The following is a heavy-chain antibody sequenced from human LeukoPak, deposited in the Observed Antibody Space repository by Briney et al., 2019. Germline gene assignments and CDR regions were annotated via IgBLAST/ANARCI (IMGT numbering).Heavy chain of an antibody. CDR1: GFTFSSYS. J-gene: IGHJ3*02. CDR3: ARGDTGYSAFDI. Sequence: GGSLRLSCAASGFTFSSYSMNWVRQAPGKGLEWVSSISSSSSYIYYADSVKGRFTISRDNAKNSLYLQMNSLRAEDTAVYYCARGDTGYSAFDIWGQGTMVTVSS. CDR2: ISSSSSYI. V-gene: IGHV3-21*01. D-gene: IGHD1-1*01.